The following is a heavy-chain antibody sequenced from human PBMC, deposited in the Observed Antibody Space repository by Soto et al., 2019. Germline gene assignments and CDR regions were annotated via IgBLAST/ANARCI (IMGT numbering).Heavy chain of an antibody. CDR2: IYYSGST. Sequence: SETLSLTCTVSGGSISSYYWSWIRQPPGKGLEWIGYIYYSGSTNYNPSLKSRVTISVDTSKNQFSLKLSSVTAADTAVYYCARGSPARLGTLPFDYWGQGTLVTVSS. J-gene: IGHJ4*02. CDR1: GGSISSYY. D-gene: IGHD7-27*01. V-gene: IGHV4-59*01. CDR3: ARGSPARLGTLPFDY.